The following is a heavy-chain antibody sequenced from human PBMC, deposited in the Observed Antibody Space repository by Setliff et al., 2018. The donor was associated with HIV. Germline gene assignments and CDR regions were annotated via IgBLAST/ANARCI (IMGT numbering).Heavy chain of an antibody. CDR2: IIPIFGTA. CDR3: ARDPKYYYKYFQY. V-gene: IGHV1-18*01. Sequence: ASVKVSCKASGYTFTTYGISWVRQAPGQGLEWMGGIIPIFGTANYAQKFQGRVTMTTDTSTSTAYMELRSLRSDDTAVYYCARDPKYYYKYFQYWGPGTLVTVSS. J-gene: IGHJ1*01. CDR1: GYTFTTYG. D-gene: IGHD1-26*01.